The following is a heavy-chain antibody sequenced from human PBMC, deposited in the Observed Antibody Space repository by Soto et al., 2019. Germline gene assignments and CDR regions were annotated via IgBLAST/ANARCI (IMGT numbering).Heavy chain of an antibody. Sequence: PGESLKISCKGSGYSFTSYWIGWVRQMPGKGLEWMGIIYPGDSDTRYSPSFQGQVTISADKSISTAYLQWSSLKASDTAMYYCAVAHCSGGSCYSSYYGMDVWGQGTTVTVSS. CDR1: GYSFTSYW. CDR3: AVAHCSGGSCYSSYYGMDV. J-gene: IGHJ6*02. V-gene: IGHV5-51*01. D-gene: IGHD2-15*01. CDR2: IYPGDSDT.